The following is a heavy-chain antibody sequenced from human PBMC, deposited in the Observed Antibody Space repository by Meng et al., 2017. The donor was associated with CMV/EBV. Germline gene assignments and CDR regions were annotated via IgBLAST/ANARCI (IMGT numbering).Heavy chain of an antibody. CDR2: INPSGGST. D-gene: IGHD5-18*01. J-gene: IGHJ4*02. Sequence: QRQLVQPGDEVNKPGASVKVSCKASGYTFTSYYMHWVRQAPGQGLEWMGIINPSGGSTSYAQKFQGRVTMTRDTSTSTVYMELSSLRSEDTAVYYCARDKIQLWPTVGYFDYWGQGTLVTVSS. CDR1: GYTFTSYY. CDR3: ARDKIQLWPTVGYFDY. V-gene: IGHV1-46*01.